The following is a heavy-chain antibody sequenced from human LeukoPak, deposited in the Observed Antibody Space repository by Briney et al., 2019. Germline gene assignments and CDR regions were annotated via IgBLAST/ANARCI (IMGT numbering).Heavy chain of an antibody. V-gene: IGHV3-21*04. D-gene: IGHD6-13*01. CDR1: GFTFSSYS. Sequence: GGSLRLSCAASGFTFSSYSMNWVRQAPGKGLEWVSSISSSSSYIYYADSVKGRFTISRDNAKNSLYLQMNSLRAEDTAVYYCAKEGAYSSSWHQIDYWGQGTLVTVSS. J-gene: IGHJ4*02. CDR3: AKEGAYSSSWHQIDY. CDR2: ISSSSSYI.